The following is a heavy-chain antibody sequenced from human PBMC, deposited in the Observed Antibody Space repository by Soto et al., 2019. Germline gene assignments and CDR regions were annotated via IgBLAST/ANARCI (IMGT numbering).Heavy chain of an antibody. CDR1: GGTFSSYA. Sequence: SVKVSCKASGGTFSSYAISWVRQAPGQGLEWMGGIIPIFGTANYAQKFQGRVTITADESTSTAYMELSSLRSEDTAAYYCATSYSSGWGGRYYYGMDVWGQGTTVTVSS. CDR3: ATSYSSGWGGRYYYGMDV. J-gene: IGHJ6*02. D-gene: IGHD6-19*01. V-gene: IGHV1-69*13. CDR2: IIPIFGTA.